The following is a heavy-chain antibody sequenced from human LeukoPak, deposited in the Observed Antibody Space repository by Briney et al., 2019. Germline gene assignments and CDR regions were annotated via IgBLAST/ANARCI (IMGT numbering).Heavy chain of an antibody. D-gene: IGHD5-18*01. CDR2: IYSGGST. CDR1: GFTVSSKY. V-gene: IGHV3-53*01. Sequence: GGSLRLSCAASGFTVSSKYMNWVRQAPGKGLEWVSVIYSGGSTKYADSVKGRFTISRDNSKNTLYLQMNSLRADDTAVYYCIYGYTLDFWGQGTLITVSS. J-gene: IGHJ4*02. CDR3: IYGYTLDF.